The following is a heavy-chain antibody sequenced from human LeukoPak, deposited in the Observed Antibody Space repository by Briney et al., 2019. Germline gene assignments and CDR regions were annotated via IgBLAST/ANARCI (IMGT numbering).Heavy chain of an antibody. Sequence: PSETLSLTCTVSGGSISSGGYYWSWIRQHPGKGLEWIGYIYYSGSTYYNPSLKSRVTISLGTSKNQFSLKLSSVTAADTAVYFCASLSRSSGSGTWFYFDYWGQGTLVTVSS. J-gene: IGHJ4*02. D-gene: IGHD3-10*01. CDR2: IYYSGST. CDR1: GGSISSGGYY. V-gene: IGHV4-31*03. CDR3: ASLSRSSGSGTWFYFDY.